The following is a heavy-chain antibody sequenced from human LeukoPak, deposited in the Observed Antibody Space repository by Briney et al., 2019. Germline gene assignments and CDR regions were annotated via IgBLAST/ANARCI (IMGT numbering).Heavy chain of an antibody. V-gene: IGHV3-33*01. J-gene: IGHJ5*02. CDR2: IWYDGSNK. CDR3: ARDPRRDGYNLSWFDP. CDR1: GFTFSSYG. Sequence: GRSLRLSCAASGFTFSSYGMHWVRQPPGKGLEWVAVIWYDGSNKYYADSVKGRFTISRDDSKNTLYLQMNSLTAEDTAVYYCARDPRRDGYNLSWFDPWGQGTLVTVYS. D-gene: IGHD5-24*01.